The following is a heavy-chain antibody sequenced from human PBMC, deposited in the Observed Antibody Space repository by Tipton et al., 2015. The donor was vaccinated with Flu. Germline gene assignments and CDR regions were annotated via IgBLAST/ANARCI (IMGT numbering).Heavy chain of an antibody. J-gene: IGHJ3*02. CDR1: GGSISGYY. CDR2: VRDIGSR. V-gene: IGHV4-59*01. CDR3: ARGLWGYAFDI. D-gene: IGHD3-16*01. Sequence: TLSLTCTVSGGSISGYYWTWLRHRPGKGLEWIGYVRDIGSRHYSPSLSRRVTMSLDTSKKEFSLSLDSVTAADTAVYFCARGLWGYAFDIWGQGTMVTVSS.